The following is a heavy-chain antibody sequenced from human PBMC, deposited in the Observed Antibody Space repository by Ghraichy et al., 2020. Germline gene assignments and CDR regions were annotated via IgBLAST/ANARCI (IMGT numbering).Heavy chain of an antibody. Sequence: LSLTCAASGFTFDDYTMHWVRQAPGKGLEWVSLISWDGGSTYYADSVKGRFTISRDNSKNSLYLQMNSLRTEDTALYYCAKDMGGGYCSSTSCYEFDYWGQGTLVTVSS. V-gene: IGHV3-43*01. J-gene: IGHJ4*02. CDR3: AKDMGGGYCSSTSCYEFDY. CDR2: ISWDGGST. D-gene: IGHD2-2*01. CDR1: GFTFDDYT.